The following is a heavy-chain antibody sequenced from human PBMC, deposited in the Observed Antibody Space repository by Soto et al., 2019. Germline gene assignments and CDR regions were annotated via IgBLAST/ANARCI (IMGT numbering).Heavy chain of an antibody. CDR1: GYTFTSYG. D-gene: IGHD3-3*01. V-gene: IGHV1-18*04. CDR2: ISAYNGNT. Sequence: ASVKVSCKASGYTFTSYGISWVRQAPGQGLEWMGWISAYNGNTNYAQKLQGRVTMTTDTSTSTAYMELRSLRSDDTAVYYCARDRYYDFWGGYHYYYGMDVWGQGTTVTVSS. J-gene: IGHJ6*02. CDR3: ARDRYYDFWGGYHYYYGMDV.